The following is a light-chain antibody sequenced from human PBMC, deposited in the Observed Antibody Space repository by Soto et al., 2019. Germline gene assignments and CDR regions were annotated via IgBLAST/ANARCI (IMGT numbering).Light chain of an antibody. Sequence: ELVLTQSPGTLSVSPGERATLSCRASQSVSSKLAWYQQNPGQAPRLLFYGASTGATGNPARFSGSGSETEFTLSISSLQSEDFAVYYCQQYNNWPGTFGQGTKVEIK. J-gene: IGKJ1*01. V-gene: IGKV3-15*01. CDR2: GAS. CDR3: QQYNNWPGT. CDR1: QSVSSK.